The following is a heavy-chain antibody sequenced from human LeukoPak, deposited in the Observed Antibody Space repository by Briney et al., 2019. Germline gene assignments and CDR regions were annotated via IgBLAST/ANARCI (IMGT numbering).Heavy chain of an antibody. Sequence: TSVTVSCTSSGGTFSIYTFSWVRQAPGQGLEWMGMIIPILGTSTYAQKFQGRLTITADKSTTTAYMDLSSLRSDDTAVYYCATSMTMIRGVIYRGFDYWGQGTLVTVSS. V-gene: IGHV1-69*08. CDR3: ATSMTMIRGVIYRGFDY. CDR1: GGTFSIYT. CDR2: IIPILGTS. J-gene: IGHJ4*02. D-gene: IGHD3-10*01.